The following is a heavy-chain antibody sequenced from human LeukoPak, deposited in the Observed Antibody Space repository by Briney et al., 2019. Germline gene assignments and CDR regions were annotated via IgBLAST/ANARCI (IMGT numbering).Heavy chain of an antibody. CDR2: INDSGST. CDR3: ARGPDYDILTGYSPLDY. Sequence: SETLSLTCAVYGGSFGGYYWSWIRQPPRKGLEWIGEINDSGSTNYNPSLKSRVTMSVDTSKNQFSLKLSSVTAADTAVYYCARGPDYDILTGYSPLDYWGQGTLVTVSS. D-gene: IGHD3-9*01. V-gene: IGHV4-34*01. CDR1: GGSFGGYY. J-gene: IGHJ4*02.